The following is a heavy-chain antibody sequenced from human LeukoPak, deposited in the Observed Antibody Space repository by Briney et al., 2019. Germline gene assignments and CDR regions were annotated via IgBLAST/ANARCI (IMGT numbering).Heavy chain of an antibody. Sequence: GGSLRLSCAASGFTFSSYAMHWVRQAPGKGLEWVAVISYDGSNKYYADSVKGRFTISRDNSKNTLYLQMNSPRAEDTAVYYCARVGEWELLFRYFDYWGQGTLVTVSS. D-gene: IGHD1-26*01. CDR2: ISYDGSNK. CDR1: GFTFSSYA. J-gene: IGHJ4*02. V-gene: IGHV3-30-3*01. CDR3: ARVGEWELLFRYFDY.